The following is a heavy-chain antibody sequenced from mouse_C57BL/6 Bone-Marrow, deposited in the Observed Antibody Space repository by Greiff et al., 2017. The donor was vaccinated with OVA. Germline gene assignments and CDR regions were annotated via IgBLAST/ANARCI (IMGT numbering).Heavy chain of an antibody. D-gene: IGHD2-5*01. CDR1: GFTFSDYG. CDR3: ARGAYYSNCRYYFDY. Sequence: EVKLVESGGGLVKPGGSLKLSCAASGFTFSDYGMHWVRQAPEKGLEWVAYISSGSSTIYYADTVKGRFTISRDNAKNTLFLQMTSLRSEDTAMYYCARGAYYSNCRYYFDYWGQGTTLTVSS. J-gene: IGHJ2*01. V-gene: IGHV5-17*01. CDR2: ISSGSSTI.